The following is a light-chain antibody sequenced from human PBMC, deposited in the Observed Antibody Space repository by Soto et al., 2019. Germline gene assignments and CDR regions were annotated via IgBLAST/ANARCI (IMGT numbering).Light chain of an antibody. CDR2: WAS. CDR1: QSVLYSSDNKNY. CDR3: HQYYTTPRLT. J-gene: IGKJ4*01. Sequence: DIVMTQSPASLALSPGERATMHCKSSQSVLYSSDNKNYLAWYQHKPGQPTKLLIYWASTRESGVPDRFSGSGSGTDYNLTTSGRQADDVAVYYCHQYYTTPRLTFGGGTRVEI. V-gene: IGKV4-1*01.